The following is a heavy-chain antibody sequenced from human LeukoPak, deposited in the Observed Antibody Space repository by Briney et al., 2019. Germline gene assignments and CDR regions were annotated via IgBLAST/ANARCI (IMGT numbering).Heavy chain of an antibody. Sequence: SETLSLTCTVSGGSISSGDYYWSWIRQPPGKGLEWIGYIYYSGSTYYNPSLKSRVTVSVDTSKNQFSLKLSSVTAADTAVYYCARAQSRYCSSASCFLNWFDPWGQGTLATVSS. CDR2: IYYSGST. CDR3: ARAQSRYCSSASCFLNWFDP. D-gene: IGHD2-2*01. CDR1: GGSISSGDYY. J-gene: IGHJ5*02. V-gene: IGHV4-30-4*08.